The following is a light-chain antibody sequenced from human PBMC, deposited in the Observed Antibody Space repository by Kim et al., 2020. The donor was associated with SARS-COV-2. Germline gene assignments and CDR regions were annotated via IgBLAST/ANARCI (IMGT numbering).Light chain of an antibody. CDR2: LNSDGSH. V-gene: IGLV4-69*01. CDR1: SGHSSYA. Sequence: QLVLTQSPSASASLGASVKLTCTLSSGHSSYAIAWHQQQPEKGPRYLMKLNSDGSHSKGDGIPDRFSGSSSGAERYLTISSLQSEDEADYYCQTWGTGLGVFGTGTKSPS. CDR3: QTWGTGLGV. J-gene: IGLJ1*01.